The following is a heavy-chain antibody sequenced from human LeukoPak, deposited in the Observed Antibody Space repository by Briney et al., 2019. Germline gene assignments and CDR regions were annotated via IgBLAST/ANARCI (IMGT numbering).Heavy chain of an antibody. CDR1: GFTVSSNY. D-gene: IGHD1-26*01. CDR3: AKGGPTGSNYFDF. V-gene: IGHV3-23*01. CDR2: ISGSGYYS. Sequence: GGSLRLSCAASGFTVSSNYMSWVRQAPGKGLEWVSVISGSGYYSYYADSVKGRFTVSRDNSKTTLYLQMNSLRADDTAVYYCAKGGPTGSNYFDFWGQGTLVTVSS. J-gene: IGHJ4*02.